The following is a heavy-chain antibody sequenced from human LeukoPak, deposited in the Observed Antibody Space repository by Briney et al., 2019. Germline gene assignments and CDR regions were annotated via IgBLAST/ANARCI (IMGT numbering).Heavy chain of an antibody. CDR1: GYTFTSYG. Sequence: GASVKVSCKASGYTFTSYGITWVRQAPGQGLAWMGWISPYNNNSDHALKLQGRVTMATDTSTSTVYMELRSLRSDDTAVYYCARGYKGTFDPWGQGTLVTVSS. CDR3: ARGYKGTFDP. V-gene: IGHV1-18*01. D-gene: IGHD3-10*01. CDR2: ISPYNNNS. J-gene: IGHJ5*02.